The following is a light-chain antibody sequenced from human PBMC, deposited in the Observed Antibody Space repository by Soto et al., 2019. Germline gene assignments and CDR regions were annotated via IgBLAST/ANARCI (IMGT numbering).Light chain of an antibody. CDR2: GAS. CDR3: QQYGASPMYT. Sequence: EIVLTQSPGTVSLSPGERATLSCRASQSVTSSYLAWYQQKPGQAPRLLIYGASSRATGIPDRFSGSGSGTDFTLTISRLEPEDFAVYYCQQYGASPMYTFGQGTKLEIK. V-gene: IGKV3-20*01. CDR1: QSVTSSY. J-gene: IGKJ2*01.